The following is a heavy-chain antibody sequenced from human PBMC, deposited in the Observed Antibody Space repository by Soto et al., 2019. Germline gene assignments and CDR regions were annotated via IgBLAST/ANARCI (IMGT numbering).Heavy chain of an antibody. CDR1: GGTFVSSA. V-gene: IGHV1-69*01. CDR2: IIPILGST. Sequence: QVQLLQSGAELREPGSSVRVSCTPSGGTFVSSAFAWVRQAPGGKIEWMGGIIPILGSTKYAEKFLGRLTIRADESSRTAYLEVSSLTFDDTAVYVCAKKNPHGDANKAWLDPWGQGTLFTVST. CDR3: AKKNPHGDANKAWLDP. J-gene: IGHJ5*02. D-gene: IGHD2-8*01.